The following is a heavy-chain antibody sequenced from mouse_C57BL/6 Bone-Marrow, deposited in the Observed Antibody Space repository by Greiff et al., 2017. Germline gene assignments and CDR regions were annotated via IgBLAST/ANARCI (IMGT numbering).Heavy chain of an antibody. CDR3: ASGVN. D-gene: IGHD1-1*02. Sequence: QVQLQQPGAELVKPGASVKLSCKASGYTFTSYWMQWVKQRPGQGLEWIGEIDPSDSYTNYNQKFKGKATLTVDTSSSTAYMQLSILTSEDSAVYYCASGVNWGQGTTLTVSS. CDR2: IDPSDSYT. V-gene: IGHV1-50*01. CDR1: GYTFTSYW. J-gene: IGHJ2*01.